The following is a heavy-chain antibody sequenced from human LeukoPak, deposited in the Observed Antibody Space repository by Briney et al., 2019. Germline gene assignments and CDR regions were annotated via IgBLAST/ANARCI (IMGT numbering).Heavy chain of an antibody. J-gene: IGHJ4*02. CDR3: ARDPGGSYGYIDY. V-gene: IGHV1-2*02. CDR1: GYTFTGYY. CDR2: INPNSGGT. Sequence: ASVKVSCKASGYTFTGYYMHWVRQAPGQGLEWMGWINPNSGGTNYAQKFQGRVTMTRDTSISTAYMELSRLRPDDTAVYYCARDPGGSYGYIDYWGQGTLVTVSS. D-gene: IGHD1-26*01.